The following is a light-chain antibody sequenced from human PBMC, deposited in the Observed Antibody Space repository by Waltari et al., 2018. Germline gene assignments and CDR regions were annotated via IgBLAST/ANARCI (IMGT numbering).Light chain of an antibody. CDR2: RAS. V-gene: IGKV3-15*01. Sequence: EIVMTQSPDTLSVSPVERATLSCRASLSVSSDLAWYQQKPGQAPRLLIYRASTRATDDPTRFRGSGSGTEFNLTISSLQSGDFALYYCHQYNHWPRTFGQGTKVEIK. J-gene: IGKJ1*01. CDR1: LSVSSD. CDR3: HQYNHWPRT.